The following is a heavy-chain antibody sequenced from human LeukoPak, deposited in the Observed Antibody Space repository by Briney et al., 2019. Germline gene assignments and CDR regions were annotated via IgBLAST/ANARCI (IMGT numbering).Heavy chain of an antibody. D-gene: IGHD4-17*01. V-gene: IGHV1-69*13. CDR2: IIPIFGTA. CDR1: GGTFSSYA. J-gene: IGHJ4*02. Sequence: SVKVSCKASGGTFSSYAISWVRQAPGQGLEWMGGIIPIFGTANYAQKFQGRVTITADESTSTAYMELSSPRSEDTAVYYCARLEITTVTTSDYWGQGTLVTVSS. CDR3: ARLEITTVTTSDY.